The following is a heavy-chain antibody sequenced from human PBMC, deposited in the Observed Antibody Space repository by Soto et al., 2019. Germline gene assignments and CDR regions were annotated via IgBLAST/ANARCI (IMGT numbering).Heavy chain of an antibody. CDR2: ISSSSRYI. CDR3: ARQLLGEAKIPWFDP. J-gene: IGHJ5*02. D-gene: IGHD3-16*01. CDR1: GFTFSSYS. V-gene: IGHV3-21*01. Sequence: GGSLRLSCAASGFTFSSYSMNWARQAPGKGLEGVSSISSSSRYIYYADPVKGRFTISRDNAKNSLYLQMNSLRAEDTAVYYCARQLLGEAKIPWFDPWGQGTLVTVSS.